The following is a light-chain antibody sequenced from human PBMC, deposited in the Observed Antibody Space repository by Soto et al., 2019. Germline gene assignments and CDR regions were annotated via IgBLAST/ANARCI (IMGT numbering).Light chain of an antibody. CDR2: GNS. CDR1: SSNIGARYN. J-gene: IGLJ2*01. CDR3: QSYDDSLSAWV. V-gene: IGLV1-40*01. Sequence: QSVLTQPPSVSGAPGQRVTISCTGSSSNIGARYNVHRYQQLPGTAPKLLIYGNSNRPSGVPDRFSGSKSGPSASLAITGLQAEDEADYYCQSYDDSLSAWVFGGGTKVTVL.